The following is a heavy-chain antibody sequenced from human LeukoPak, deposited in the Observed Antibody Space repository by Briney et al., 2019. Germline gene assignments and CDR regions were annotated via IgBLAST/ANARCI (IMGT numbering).Heavy chain of an antibody. CDR3: AELGITMIEGV. CDR2: ISSSGSTI. V-gene: IGHV3-48*04. CDR1: GFIFSSYG. D-gene: IGHD3-22*01. J-gene: IGHJ6*04. Sequence: GGSLRLSCAASGFIFSSYGMHWVRQAPGKGLEWVSYISSSGSTIYYADSVKGRFTISRDNAKNSLYLQMNSLRAEDTAVYYCAELGITMIEGVWGKGTTVTISS.